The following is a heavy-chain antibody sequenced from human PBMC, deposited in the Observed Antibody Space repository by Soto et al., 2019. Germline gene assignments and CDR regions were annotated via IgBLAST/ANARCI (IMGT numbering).Heavy chain of an antibody. V-gene: IGHV1-46*01. Sequence: QAQRVQSGAEGKKPGASVRVSCKTSGYPFTDYFIHWVRQAPGQGVEWMGIISLYHHSTSYAQKFQGRLTVTADTSTTTVYMDLSSLTSEDSAVYWCARELYSCGGDCPYYMDYWGQGTLVTVSS. CDR3: ARELYSCGGDCPYYMDY. CDR2: ISLYHHST. J-gene: IGHJ4*02. D-gene: IGHD2-21*02. CDR1: GYPFTDYF.